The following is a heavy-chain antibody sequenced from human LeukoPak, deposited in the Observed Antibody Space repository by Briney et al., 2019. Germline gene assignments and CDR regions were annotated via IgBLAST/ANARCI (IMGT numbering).Heavy chain of an antibody. J-gene: IGHJ4*02. V-gene: IGHV4-34*01. CDR2: INHSGNT. CDR1: GGSFSGYY. CDR3: ARNFDF. Sequence: SETLSLTCAVYGGSFSGYYWSWIRQPPGKGLEWIGEINHSGNTNYNPSLKSRVTISVDTSKNQFSLKLNSVTAADTAVYYCARNFDFWGQGTLVTVSS.